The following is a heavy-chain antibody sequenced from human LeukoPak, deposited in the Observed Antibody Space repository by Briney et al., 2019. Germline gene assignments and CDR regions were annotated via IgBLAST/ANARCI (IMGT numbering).Heavy chain of an antibody. CDR1: GFTFSSYA. CDR2: ISYDGSNK. D-gene: IGHD3-22*01. J-gene: IGHJ5*02. Sequence: GGSLRLSCAASGFTFSSYAMHWVRQAPGKGLEWVAVISYDGSNKYYADSVKGRFTISRDNSKNTLYLQMNSLRAEDTAVYYCARESVSRITMIVVVSRPFDPWGQGTLVTVSS. V-gene: IGHV3-30-3*01. CDR3: ARESVSRITMIVVVSRPFDP.